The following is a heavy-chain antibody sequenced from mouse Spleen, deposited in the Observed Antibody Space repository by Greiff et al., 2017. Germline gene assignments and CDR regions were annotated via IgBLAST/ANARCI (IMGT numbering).Heavy chain of an antibody. D-gene: IGHD1-1*01. CDR1: GYAFSSYW. J-gene: IGHJ2*01. CDR2: IYTGDGDT. CDR3: ATNYYDGSYPDLDY. Sequence: VQLVESGAELVKPGASVKISCKASGYAFSSYWMNWVKQRHGKGLEWIGQIYTGDGDTSYNGKFKGKATLTADKSSSTAYMQLSSLTSEDSAVYFCATNYYDGSYPDLDYWGQGTTLTVSS. V-gene: IGHV1-80*01.